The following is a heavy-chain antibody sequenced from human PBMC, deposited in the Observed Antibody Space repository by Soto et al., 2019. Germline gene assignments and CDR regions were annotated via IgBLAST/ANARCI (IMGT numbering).Heavy chain of an antibody. D-gene: IGHD6-6*01. V-gene: IGHV3-23*01. CDR3: AKGEYSSSSDYFDY. Sequence: GGSLRLSCAASGFTFSSYAMSWVRQAPGKGLEWVSAIIGSGGSTYYADSVKGRFTISRDNSRNTLYLQMNSLRAEDTAVYYCAKGEYSSSSDYFDYWGQGTLVTVSS. CDR1: GFTFSSYA. J-gene: IGHJ4*02. CDR2: IIGSGGST.